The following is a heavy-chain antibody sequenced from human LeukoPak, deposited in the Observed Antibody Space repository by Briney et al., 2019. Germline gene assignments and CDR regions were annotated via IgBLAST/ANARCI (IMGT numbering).Heavy chain of an antibody. D-gene: IGHD6-19*01. J-gene: IGHJ4*02. CDR1: GGSISSSNW. CDR3: ASRYSSGWYDY. V-gene: IGHV4-4*02. Sequence: SETLSLTCAVTGGSISSSNWWSWVRQPPGKGLEWIGEIYHSGSTNYNPSLKSRVTISVDKSKNQFSLKLSSVTAADTAVYYCASRYSSGWYDYWGQGTLVTVSS. CDR2: IYHSGST.